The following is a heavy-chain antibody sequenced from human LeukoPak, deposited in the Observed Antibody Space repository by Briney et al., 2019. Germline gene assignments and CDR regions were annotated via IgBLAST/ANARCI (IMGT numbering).Heavy chain of an antibody. V-gene: IGHV1-46*01. Sequence: ASVKVSCKASGYTFTSYYMHWVRQAPGQGLEWMGIINPSGGSTSYAQKFQGRVTMTRDMSTSTVYIELSSLRSEDTAVYYCARDLRIAAAGSYWFDPWGRGTLVTVSS. J-gene: IGHJ5*02. CDR3: ARDLRIAAAGSYWFDP. D-gene: IGHD6-13*01. CDR1: GYTFTSYY. CDR2: INPSGGST.